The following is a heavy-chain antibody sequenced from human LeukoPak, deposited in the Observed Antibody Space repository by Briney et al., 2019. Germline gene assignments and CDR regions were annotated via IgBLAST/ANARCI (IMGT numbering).Heavy chain of an antibody. D-gene: IGHD1-26*01. Sequence: PGGSLRLSCAASGFTFSSYAMSWVRQAPGKGLEWVSGISGSGGSTYYADPVKGRFTISRDKSKNTLYPQMNSLRAEDTAVYYCAKDRSGSFHFDYWGQGTPVTVSS. V-gene: IGHV3-23*01. CDR1: GFTFSSYA. CDR3: AKDRSGSFHFDY. J-gene: IGHJ4*02. CDR2: ISGSGGST.